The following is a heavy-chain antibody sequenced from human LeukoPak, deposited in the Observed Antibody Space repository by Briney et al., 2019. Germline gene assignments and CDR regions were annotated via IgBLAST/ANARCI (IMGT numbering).Heavy chain of an antibody. J-gene: IGHJ4*02. CDR1: GGSISSYY. V-gene: IGHV4-59*01. CDR3: ARVSGYSSGWYPEFDY. D-gene: IGHD6-19*01. CDR2: IYYSGST. Sequence: SETLSLTCTVSGGSISSYYWSWIRQPPGKGLGWIGYIYYSGSTNYNPSLKSRVTISVDTSKNQFSLKLSSVTAADTAVYYCARVSGYSSGWYPEFDYWGQGTLVTVSS.